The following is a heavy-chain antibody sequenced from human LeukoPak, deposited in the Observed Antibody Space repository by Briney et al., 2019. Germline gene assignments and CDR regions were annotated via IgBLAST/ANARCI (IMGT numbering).Heavy chain of an antibody. J-gene: IGHJ4*02. CDR2: ISSSGGST. Sequence: PGGSLRLSCAASGFIFSTYTMNWVRQAPGKRLGWVSSISSSGGSTYYADSVKGRFTISRDNSKNTLYPQVISLRAEDTAVYYCAKAAVYHDSCPDSWGQGTLVTVSS. V-gene: IGHV3-23*01. CDR3: AKAAVYHDSCPDS. CDR1: GFIFSTYT. D-gene: IGHD5/OR15-5a*01.